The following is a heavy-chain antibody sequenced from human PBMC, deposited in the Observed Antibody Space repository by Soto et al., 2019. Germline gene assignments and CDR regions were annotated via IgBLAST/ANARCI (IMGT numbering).Heavy chain of an antibody. V-gene: IGHV3-48*02. CDR3: ARDVDY. J-gene: IGHJ4*02. CDR2: ISSSSYTM. CDR1: GFTFSHYS. Sequence: EVQLVESGGGLVQPGGSLRLSCAASGFTFSHYSMNWVRQAPGKGLEWVSYISSSSYTMNYADSVKGRFTISRDNAKNSLYLQMNCLRDGDTAVYYCARDVDYWGQGTLVTVSS.